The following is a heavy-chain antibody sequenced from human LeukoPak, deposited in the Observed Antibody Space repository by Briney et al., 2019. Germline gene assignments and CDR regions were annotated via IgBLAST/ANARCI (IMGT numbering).Heavy chain of an antibody. D-gene: IGHD3-10*01. J-gene: IGHJ5*02. Sequence: PSGTLSLTCAVSGGSISSSNWWSWVRQPPGKGLEWIGEIYHSGSTNYNPSLKSRVTISVDTSKNQFSLKLSSVTAADTAVYYCARAGLKVWFDPWGQGTLVTVSS. CDR2: IYHSGST. CDR1: GGSISSSNW. V-gene: IGHV4-4*02. CDR3: ARAGLKVWFDP.